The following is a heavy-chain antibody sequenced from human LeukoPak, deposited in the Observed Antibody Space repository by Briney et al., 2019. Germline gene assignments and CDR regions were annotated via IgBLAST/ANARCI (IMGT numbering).Heavy chain of an antibody. CDR2: IYYSGST. Sequence: SETLSLTCTVSGGSISTYYWSWVRQPPGKGLEWIGNIYYSGSTTYNPSLKSRVTISVDTSKNQFSLKLSSVTAAHTAVYYCARPGSGKRFDYWGQGTLVTVSS. CDR3: ARPGSGKRFDY. V-gene: IGHV4-59*12. D-gene: IGHD3-10*01. J-gene: IGHJ4*02. CDR1: GGSISTYY.